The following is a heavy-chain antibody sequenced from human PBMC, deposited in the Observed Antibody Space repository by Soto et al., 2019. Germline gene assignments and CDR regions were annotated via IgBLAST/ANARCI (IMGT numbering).Heavy chain of an antibody. J-gene: IGHJ6*03. D-gene: IGHD3-10*01. CDR1: GFTSSSYD. V-gene: IGHV3-13*01. CDR3: ARGFGSFYYMDV. Sequence: PGGSLRLSCAASGFTSSSYDMHCVRQAPGRGLEWVSVIGTAGDTSYRGSVKGRFTISREKANNSLYLQMNSLLAGDTAVYYCARGFGSFYYMDVWGKGTTVTVSS. CDR2: IGTAGDT.